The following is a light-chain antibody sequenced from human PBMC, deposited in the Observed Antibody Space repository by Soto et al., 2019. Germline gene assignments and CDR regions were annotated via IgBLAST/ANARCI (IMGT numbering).Light chain of an antibody. CDR2: GAS. Sequence: EIVMTQSPATLSVSPGERATLSCRASQTVSSNFAWYQQKPGQAPRLLIYGASIRATGIPARFSGSGSGTEFTLAISSLQSEDFAVYYCQQYNNWSPYTFGQGTKLEVK. CDR3: QQYNNWSPYT. V-gene: IGKV3-15*01. CDR1: QTVSSN. J-gene: IGKJ2*01.